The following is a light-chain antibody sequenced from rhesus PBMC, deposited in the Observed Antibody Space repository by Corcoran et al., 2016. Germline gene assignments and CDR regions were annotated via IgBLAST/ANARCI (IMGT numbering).Light chain of an antibody. CDR3: LQYSSSPRT. CDR1: QGISSW. V-gene: IGKV1-22*01. CDR2: KAS. J-gene: IGKJ1*01. Sequence: DIQMTQSPSSLSASVGDKLTITCRASQGISSWLAWYQQKPGKAPKLLIYKASSLQSGVPSRFSGSGSGTDFTLTISRLQPEDFATDYCLQYSSSPRTFGQGTKVEIK.